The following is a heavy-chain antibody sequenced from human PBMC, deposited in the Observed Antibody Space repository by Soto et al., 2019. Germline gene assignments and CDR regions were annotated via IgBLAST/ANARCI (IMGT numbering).Heavy chain of an antibody. CDR2: IYYSGST. V-gene: IGHV4-59*01. CDR3: ARAKAAAGDYFDY. D-gene: IGHD6-13*01. CDR1: GGSISSYY. Sequence: SETLYLTCTVSGGSISSYYWSWIRQPPGKGLEWIGYIYYSGSTNYNPSLKSRVTISVDTSKNQFSLKLSSVTAADTAVYYCARAKAAAGDYFDYWGQGTLVTVSS. J-gene: IGHJ4*02.